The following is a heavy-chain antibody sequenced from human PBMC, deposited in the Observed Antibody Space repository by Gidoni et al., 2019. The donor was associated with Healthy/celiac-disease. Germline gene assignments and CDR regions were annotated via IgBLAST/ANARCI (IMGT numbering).Heavy chain of an antibody. CDR3: ARILPFGTDSSGYSWADAFDI. V-gene: IGHV2-70*04. CDR1: GFSLSTSGMR. CDR2: IDWDDDK. D-gene: IGHD3-22*01. J-gene: IGHJ3*02. Sequence: QVTLKESGPALVKPTQTLTLTCTFSGFSLSTSGMRVSWIRQPPGKALEWLARIDWDDDKFYSTSLKTRLTISKDTSKNQVVLTMTNMDPVDTATYYCARILPFGTDSSGYSWADAFDIWGQGTMVTVSS.